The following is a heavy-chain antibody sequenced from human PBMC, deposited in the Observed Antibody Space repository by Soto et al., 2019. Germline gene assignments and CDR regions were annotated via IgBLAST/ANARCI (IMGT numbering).Heavy chain of an antibody. CDR1: GFTFSSYT. J-gene: IGHJ4*02. CDR2: ITSGSDYI. D-gene: IGHD3-9*01. CDR3: TRENVVTIFRRGQRGSFDN. V-gene: IGHV3-21*01. Sequence: SLRLSCAASGFTFSSYTMNWVRQAPGKGLEWVAFITSGSDYIYYADSVKGRFTISRDDANNSLFLQMSSLRAEDTAVYYCTRENVVTIFRRGQRGSFDNWSQGTLVTVSS.